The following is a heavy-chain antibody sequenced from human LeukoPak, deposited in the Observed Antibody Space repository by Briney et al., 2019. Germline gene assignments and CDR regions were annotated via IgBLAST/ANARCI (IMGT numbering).Heavy chain of an antibody. Sequence: GGSLRLSCAASGFTFRNYAMSWVRQAPGKGLEWVSAISGGGDATKYADSVKGRFTISRDNSKNTLSLQMNSLRAEDTALYYCAKSDCGTIGCKLLNYWGQGTLVTVSS. V-gene: IGHV3-23*01. CDR1: GFTFRNYA. CDR3: AKSDCGTIGCKLLNY. CDR2: ISGGGDAT. D-gene: IGHD2-21*01. J-gene: IGHJ4*02.